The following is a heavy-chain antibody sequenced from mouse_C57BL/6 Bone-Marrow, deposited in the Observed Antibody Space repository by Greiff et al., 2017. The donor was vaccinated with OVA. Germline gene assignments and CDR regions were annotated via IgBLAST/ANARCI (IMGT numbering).Heavy chain of an antibody. Sequence: EVQLVESGGGLVQPGGSLKLSCAASGFTFSDYYMYWVRQTPEKRLEWVAYISNGGGSTYYPDTVKGRFTISRDNAKNTLYLQMSRLKSEDTAMYYCASPYDYAWFAYWGQGTLVTVSA. CDR1: GFTFSDYY. V-gene: IGHV5-12*01. CDR3: ASPYDYAWFAY. J-gene: IGHJ3*01. CDR2: ISNGGGST. D-gene: IGHD2-4*01.